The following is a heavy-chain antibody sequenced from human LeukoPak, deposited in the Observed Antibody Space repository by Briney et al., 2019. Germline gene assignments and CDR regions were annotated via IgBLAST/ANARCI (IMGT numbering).Heavy chain of an antibody. CDR3: ARGKYYDFWSGYPNWFDP. D-gene: IGHD3-3*01. CDR1: GGSFSGYY. J-gene: IGHJ5*02. Sequence: SETLSLTCAVYGGSFSGYYWSWIRQPPGKGLEWIGEINHSGSTNYNPSLKSRATISVDTSKNQFSLKLSSVTAADTAVYYCARGKYYDFWSGYPNWFDPWGQGTLVTVSS. V-gene: IGHV4-34*01. CDR2: INHSGST.